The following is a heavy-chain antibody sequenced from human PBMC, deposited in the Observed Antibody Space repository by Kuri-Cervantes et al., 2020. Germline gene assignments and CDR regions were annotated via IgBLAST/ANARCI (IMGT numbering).Heavy chain of an antibody. J-gene: IGHJ4*02. D-gene: IGHD5-18*01. V-gene: IGHV3-7*01. CDR1: GFTFSSYW. Sequence: GGSLRLSCAASGFTFSSYWMSWVRQAPGKGLEWVANIKQDGSEKYYVDSVKGRFTISRDNAKNSLYLQMNSLRVEDTAVYYCARDRVGGYSYGPALYWGQGTLVTVSS. CDR3: ARDRVGGYSYGPALY. CDR2: IKQDGSEK.